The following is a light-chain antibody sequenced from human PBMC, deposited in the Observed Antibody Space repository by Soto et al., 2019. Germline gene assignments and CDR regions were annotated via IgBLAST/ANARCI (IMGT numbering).Light chain of an antibody. CDR1: QSVSSTY. CDR3: QQHGSSQT. CDR2: GAS. V-gene: IGKV3-20*01. Sequence: EIVLTQSPGTLSLSPGERAALSCRASQSVSSTYLAWYQQKPGQAPRLLIYGASSRATGIPDRFSGSGSGTDFTLTISRLEPEDFAVYYCQQHGSSQTLGGGNKVDIK. J-gene: IGKJ4*01.